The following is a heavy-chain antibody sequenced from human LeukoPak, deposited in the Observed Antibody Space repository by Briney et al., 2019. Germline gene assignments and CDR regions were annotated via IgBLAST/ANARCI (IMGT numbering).Heavy chain of an antibody. V-gene: IGHV1-18*01. CDR1: GYTFTSYG. J-gene: IGHJ5*02. D-gene: IGHD4-17*01. CDR2: ISAYNGNT. Sequence: ASVKVSCKASGYTFTSYGISWVRQAPGQGLEWMGWISAYNGNTNYAQKLQGRVTMNTDTSTSTAYMELRSLRSDDTAVYYCARLHIIKRYGVHGSRFDPWGQGTLVTVSS. CDR3: ARLHIIKRYGVHGSRFDP.